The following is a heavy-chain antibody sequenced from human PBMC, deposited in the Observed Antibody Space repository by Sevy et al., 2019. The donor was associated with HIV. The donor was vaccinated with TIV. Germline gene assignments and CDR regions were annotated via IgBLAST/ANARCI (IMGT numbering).Heavy chain of an antibody. J-gene: IGHJ3*02. Sequence: GGSLRLSCAASGFTFSSYAMSWVRQAPGKGLEWVSAISGSGGSTYYADSGKGRFTISRDNSKNTLYRQMNSLRAEDTAVYYWAKDGPIFGVVITSNDAFDIWGQGTMVTVSS. CDR3: AKDGPIFGVVITSNDAFDI. CDR1: GFTFSSYA. CDR2: ISGSGGST. V-gene: IGHV3-23*01. D-gene: IGHD3-3*01.